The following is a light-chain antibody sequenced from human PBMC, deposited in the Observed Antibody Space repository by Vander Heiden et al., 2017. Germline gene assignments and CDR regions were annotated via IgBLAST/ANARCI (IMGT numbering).Light chain of an antibody. J-gene: IGLJ3*02. Sequence: QAGLIQPPSVPKDLRQTATLTCTGNNNNVGNQGAAWLQQHRGHPPKLLSYRNGDRPSGISERFSTSRSGNTASLTIIGLQPEDDADYYCSAWDSGLSAWVFGGGTKLTVL. V-gene: IGLV10-54*04. CDR2: RNG. CDR3: SAWDSGLSAWV. CDR1: NNNVGNQG.